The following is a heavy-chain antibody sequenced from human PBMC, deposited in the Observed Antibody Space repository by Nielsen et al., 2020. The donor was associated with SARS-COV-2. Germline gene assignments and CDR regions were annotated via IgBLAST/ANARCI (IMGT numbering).Heavy chain of an antibody. D-gene: IGHD3-10*01. J-gene: IGHJ6*02. Sequence: VRQAPGKGLEWVSYISSSGSTIYYADSVKGRFTISRDNAKNSLYLQMNSLRAEDTAVYYCARDGLWFGELFPSYYYHGMDVWGQGTTVTVSS. CDR2: ISSSGSTI. CDR3: ARDGLWFGELFPSYYYHGMDV. V-gene: IGHV3-48*03.